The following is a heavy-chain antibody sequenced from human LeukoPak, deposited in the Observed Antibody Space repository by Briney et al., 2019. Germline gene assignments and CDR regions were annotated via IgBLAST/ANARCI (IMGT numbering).Heavy chain of an antibody. J-gene: IGHJ4*02. CDR3: ASTVTRRGNIDY. CDR2: ISYDGSNK. D-gene: IGHD4-17*01. V-gene: IGHV3-30*01. Sequence: GRSLRLSCAASGFTFSSYAMHWVCQAPGKGLEWVAVISYDGSNKYYADSVKGRFTISRDNSKNTLYLQMNSLRAEDTAVYYCASTVTRRGNIDYWGQGTLVTVSS. CDR1: GFTFSSYA.